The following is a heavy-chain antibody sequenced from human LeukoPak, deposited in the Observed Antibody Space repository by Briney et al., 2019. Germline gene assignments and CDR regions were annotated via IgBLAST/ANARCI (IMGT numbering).Heavy chain of an antibody. CDR1: GFTFSSYS. V-gene: IGHV3-21*01. J-gene: IGHJ4*02. D-gene: IGHD1-26*01. CDR3: ARGNAVGATTYYFDY. Sequence: GGSLRLSCAASGFTFSSYSMNWVRQAPGKGLEWVSSISSSSSYIYYADSVKGRLTISRDNAKNSLYLQMNSLRAEDTAVYYCARGNAVGATTYYFDYWGQGTLVTVSS. CDR2: ISSSSSYI.